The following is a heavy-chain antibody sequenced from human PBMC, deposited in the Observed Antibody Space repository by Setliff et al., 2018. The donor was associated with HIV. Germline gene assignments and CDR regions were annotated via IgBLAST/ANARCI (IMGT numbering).Heavy chain of an antibody. CDR1: GGSIRSGSYF. J-gene: IGHJ2*01. CDR3: ARAAYSGTYLWEPATDL. D-gene: IGHD3-16*01. Sequence: SETLSLTCSVSGGSIRSGSYFWSWIRQPVGKGLEWIGHVFATGPTNYNPSLGTRITISVDTSKNQFSLTLRSLTAADTAVYYCARAAYSGTYLWEPATDLWGRGSLVTVSS. V-gene: IGHV4-61*09. CDR2: VFATGPT.